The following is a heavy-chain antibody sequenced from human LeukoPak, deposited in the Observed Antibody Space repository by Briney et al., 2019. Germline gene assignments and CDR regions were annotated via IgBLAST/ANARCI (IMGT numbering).Heavy chain of an antibody. Sequence: PSETLSLTCTVSGGSISSYCWSWIRQPPGKGLEWSGYIYYSGSTNYNPSLKSRVTISVDTSKNQFSLKLSSVTAADTAVYYCARSDYGDYPDSWGQGTLVTVSS. CDR2: IYYSGST. J-gene: IGHJ4*02. CDR3: ARSDYGDYPDS. D-gene: IGHD4-17*01. CDR1: GGSISSYC. V-gene: IGHV4-59*08.